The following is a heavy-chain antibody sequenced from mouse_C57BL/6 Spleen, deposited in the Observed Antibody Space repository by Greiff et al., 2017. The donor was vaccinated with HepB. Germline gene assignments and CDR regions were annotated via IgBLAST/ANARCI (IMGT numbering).Heavy chain of an antibody. Sequence: VQLQQPGAELVKPGASVKLSCKASGYTFTSYWMHWVKQRPGQGLEWIGMIHPNSGSTNYNEKFKSKATLTVDKSSSTAYMQLSSLTSEDSAVYYCARSYDGYHWFAYWGQGTLVTVSA. CDR1: GYTFTSYW. V-gene: IGHV1-64*01. J-gene: IGHJ3*01. CDR2: IHPNSGST. D-gene: IGHD2-3*01. CDR3: ARSYDGYHWFAY.